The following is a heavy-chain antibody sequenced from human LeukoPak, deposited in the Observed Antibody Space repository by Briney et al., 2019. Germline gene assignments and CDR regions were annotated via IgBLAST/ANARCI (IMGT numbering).Heavy chain of an antibody. J-gene: IGHJ5*02. D-gene: IGHD5-18*01. V-gene: IGHV4-61*02. CDR3: AREDSEGDDSYGYVNWFDP. CDR1: GGSISSGSYY. CDR2: IYTSGST. Sequence: PSQTLSLTCTVSGGSISSGSYYWSWIRQPAGKGLEWIGRIYTSGSTNYNPSLKSRVTISVDTSKNQFSLKLSSVTAADTAVYYCAREDSEGDDSYGYVNWFDPWGQGTLVTVSS.